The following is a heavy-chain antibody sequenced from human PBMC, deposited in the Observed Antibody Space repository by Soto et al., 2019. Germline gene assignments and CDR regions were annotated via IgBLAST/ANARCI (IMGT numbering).Heavy chain of an antibody. CDR1: GGSFSGYY. V-gene: IGHV4-34*01. CDR2: INHSGST. D-gene: IGHD3-3*01. CDR3: ARELYGFGVVNPFDY. J-gene: IGHJ4*02. Sequence: SETLSLTCAAYGGSFSGYYWSWIRQPPGKGLEWIGEINHSGSTNYNPSLKSRVTISVDTSKNQFSLKLSSVTAADTAVYYCARELYGFGVVNPFDYWGQGTLVSVSS.